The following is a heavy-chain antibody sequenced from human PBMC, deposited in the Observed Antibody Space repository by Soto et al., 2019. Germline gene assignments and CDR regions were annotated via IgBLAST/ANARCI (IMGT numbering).Heavy chain of an antibody. J-gene: IGHJ5*02. Sequence: GGSLRLSCAASGFTFSSSAMSWVRQAPGKGPEWVSAISESGDNTFSADSVKGRFTISRDNTKNTLYLQMNSPRAEDTALYFCAKGGYKYGLDPWGQGTLVTVSS. CDR1: GFTFSSSA. CDR3: AKGGYKYGLDP. V-gene: IGHV3-23*01. CDR2: ISESGDNT. D-gene: IGHD5-18*01.